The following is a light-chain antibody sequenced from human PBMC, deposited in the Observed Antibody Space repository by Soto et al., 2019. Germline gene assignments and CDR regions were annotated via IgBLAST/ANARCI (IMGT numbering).Light chain of an antibody. CDR1: QSVSSNY. CDR2: GAS. V-gene: IGKV3-20*01. J-gene: IGKJ1*01. CDR3: QQYGSSRWT. Sequence: EIVLTQSPGTLSLSPGERVTLSCRASQSVSSNYLAWYQQKPGQAPRLLIYGASSRATGIPDRFSGSGSGTDFTLTISRLEPEDFAVYYCQQYGSSRWTFGRGTKVDIK.